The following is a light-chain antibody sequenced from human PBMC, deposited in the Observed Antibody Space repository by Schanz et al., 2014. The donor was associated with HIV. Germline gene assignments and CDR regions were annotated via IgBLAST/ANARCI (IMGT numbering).Light chain of an antibody. Sequence: EIVLTQSPGTLSLSPGERATLSCRASQSVSSSYLAWYQQKPGQAPRLLIYDASSRATGIPDRFSGSGSSTDFTLTISSLEPEDFAVYFCQQRSNWPITFGQGTRLEIK. J-gene: IGKJ5*01. CDR3: QQRSNWPIT. CDR2: DAS. CDR1: QSVSSSY. V-gene: IGKV3D-20*02.